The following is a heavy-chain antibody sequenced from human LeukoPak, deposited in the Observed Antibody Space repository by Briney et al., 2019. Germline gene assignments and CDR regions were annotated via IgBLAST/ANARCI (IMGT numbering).Heavy chain of an antibody. J-gene: IGHJ6*02. CDR2: IYSGGST. Sequence: TGGSLRLSCAASGFTVSSNYMSWVRQAPGKGLEWVSVIYSGGSTYYADSVKGRFTISRDNSKNTLYLQMNSLRAEDTAVYYCARDRGQSSSWSRPGNAYYGMDVWGQGTTVTVSS. V-gene: IGHV3-66*01. D-gene: IGHD6-13*01. CDR3: ARDRGQSSSWSRPGNAYYGMDV. CDR1: GFTVSSNY.